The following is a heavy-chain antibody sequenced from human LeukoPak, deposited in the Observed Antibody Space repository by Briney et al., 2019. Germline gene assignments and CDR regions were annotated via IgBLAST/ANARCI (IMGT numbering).Heavy chain of an antibody. CDR1: GGSFNGFY. CDR3: AKNGQSGFSFDP. D-gene: IGHD5-12*01. J-gene: IGHJ5*02. V-gene: IGHV4-34*01. CDR2: GDHSGGT. Sequence: PSETLSLTCAVYGGSFNGFYWSWIRQPPGKGLEWIGEGDHSGGTKYNPSLKSRVTISADSSKNQFSLMLRFVTAADTAVYYCAKNGQSGFSFDPWGQGTVVTVSS.